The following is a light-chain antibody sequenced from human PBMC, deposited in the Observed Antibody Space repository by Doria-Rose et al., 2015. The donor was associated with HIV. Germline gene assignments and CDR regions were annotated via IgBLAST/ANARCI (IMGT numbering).Light chain of an antibody. Sequence: SPSSLSASEGDGVTITCRASQDIYTSLAWYQQKPGTAPKLLIFDASSLESGVPSRISGSGSGTDFTLTISSLKPEDFATFYCQQLYTFPHTFGQGTRLEIK. J-gene: IGKJ5*01. V-gene: IGKV1-13*02. CDR2: DAS. CDR1: QDIYTS. CDR3: QQLYTFPHT.